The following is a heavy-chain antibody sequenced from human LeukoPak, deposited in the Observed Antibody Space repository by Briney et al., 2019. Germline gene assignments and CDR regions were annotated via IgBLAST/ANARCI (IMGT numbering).Heavy chain of an antibody. CDR1: GCTFTSNY. CDR3: ARDQEGFDY. J-gene: IGHJ4*02. CDR2: IYPRDGST. V-gene: IGHV1-46*01. Sequence: ASVKVSCKASGCTFTSNYIHWVRQAPGQGLEWMGMIYPRDGSTSYAQKFQGRVTVTRDTSTSTVHMELSGLRSEDTAVYYCARDQEGFDYWGQGTLVTVSS.